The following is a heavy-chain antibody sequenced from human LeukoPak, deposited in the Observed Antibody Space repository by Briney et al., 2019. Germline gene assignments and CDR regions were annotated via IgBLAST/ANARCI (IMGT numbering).Heavy chain of an antibody. J-gene: IGHJ2*01. Sequence: GGSLRLSCAASGFTFSSHAMTWFRQGPGKGLEWVSSIYGGGDSTFYADSVKGRFTISRDNSNYTLDLKMNSMRVEDSGMYYCAKDRTVVPLAYWYFDLWGRGTLVTVSS. CDR2: IYGGGDST. CDR3: AKDRTVVPLAYWYFDL. D-gene: IGHD2-2*01. CDR1: GFTFSSHA. V-gene: IGHV3-23*01.